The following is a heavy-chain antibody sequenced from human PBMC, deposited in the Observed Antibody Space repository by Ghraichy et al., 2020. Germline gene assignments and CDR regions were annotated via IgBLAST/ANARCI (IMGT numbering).Heavy chain of an antibody. V-gene: IGHV3-74*01. J-gene: IGHJ4*02. CDR2: INSGGSST. D-gene: IGHD2-8*01. Sequence: GGSLRLSCAASGFTFSGYWMHWVRQAPGKGLLWVSRINSGGSSTNYADSVKGRFTISRDNAKNTLYLQMNSLRAEDTAVYYCARTNFNYHDYWGQGTLVTVSS. CDR3: ARTNFNYHDY. CDR1: GFTFSGYW.